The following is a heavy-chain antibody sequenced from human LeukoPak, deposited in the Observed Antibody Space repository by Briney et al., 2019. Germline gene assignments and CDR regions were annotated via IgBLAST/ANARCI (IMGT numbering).Heavy chain of an antibody. CDR1: GYTFTGYY. J-gene: IGHJ4*02. CDR2: INPNSGGT. Sequence: GASVKVSCKASGYTFTGYYMHWVRQAPGQGLEWMGWINPNSGGTNYAQKFQGWVTMTRDTSISTAYMELSRLRSDDTAVYYCARSQTRYSSGNFDYWGQGTLVTVSS. V-gene: IGHV1-2*04. CDR3: ARSQTRYSSGNFDY. D-gene: IGHD6-19*01.